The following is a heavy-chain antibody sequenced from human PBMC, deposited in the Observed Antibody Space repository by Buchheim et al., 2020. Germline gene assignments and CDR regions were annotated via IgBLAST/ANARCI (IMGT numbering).Heavy chain of an antibody. Sequence: QVQLVQSGAEVKKPGASVKVSCKASGYTFTGYYMHWVRQAPGQGLEWMGWINPNSGGTNYAQKFQGRVTTTRDTSIRTAYMELSRLRSDDTAVYYCARDADTAMVHGGNWFDPWGQGTL. CDR1: GYTFTGYY. V-gene: IGHV1-2*02. CDR3: ARDADTAMVHGGNWFDP. D-gene: IGHD5-18*01. CDR2: INPNSGGT. J-gene: IGHJ5*02.